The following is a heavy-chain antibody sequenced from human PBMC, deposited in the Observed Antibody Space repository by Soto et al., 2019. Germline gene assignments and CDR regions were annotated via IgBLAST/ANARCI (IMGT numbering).Heavy chain of an antibody. V-gene: IGHV1-69*01. D-gene: IGHD2-2*01. CDR3: ARSVSFRYQLLKRGMDV. CDR2: IIPIFATA. CDR1: GGTFSSYA. J-gene: IGHJ6*02. Sequence: QVQLVQFGAEVKKPGSSVKVSCKASGGTFSSYAISWVRQAPGQGLEWMGGIIPIFATANYAQKFQGRVMITVDESTSTAYMELSSLRSEDTAVYYCARSVSFRYQLLKRGMDVWGQGTTVTGSS.